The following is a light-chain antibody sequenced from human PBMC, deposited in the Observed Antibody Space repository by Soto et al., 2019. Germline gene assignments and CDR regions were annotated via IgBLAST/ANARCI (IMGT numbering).Light chain of an antibody. J-gene: IGKJ5*01. Sequence: EIVMTQSPATLSVPPGDRATLSCRASESVRSNLAWYQQKPGQAPRLLIYGASIRAAGIPARFSGSGSGTEFTLTISTLQSQDFAIYYCQQYYDWPTITFGQGTRLE. CDR1: ESVRSN. V-gene: IGKV3-15*01. CDR2: GAS. CDR3: QQYYDWPTIT.